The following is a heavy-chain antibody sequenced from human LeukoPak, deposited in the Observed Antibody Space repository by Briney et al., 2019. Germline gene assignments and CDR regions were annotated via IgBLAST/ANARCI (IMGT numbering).Heavy chain of an antibody. CDR2: IKQDGSEK. V-gene: IGHV3-7*03. CDR1: GFTFSSNW. Sequence: GGSLRLSCAASGFTFSSNWMSWVRQAPGKGLEWVAKIKQDGSEKYYVDSVKGRFTISRDNAKNSLYLQINSLRAEDTAVYYCARSSYSSSSSVWGQGTMVTVSS. J-gene: IGHJ3*01. D-gene: IGHD6-6*01. CDR3: ARSSYSSSSSV.